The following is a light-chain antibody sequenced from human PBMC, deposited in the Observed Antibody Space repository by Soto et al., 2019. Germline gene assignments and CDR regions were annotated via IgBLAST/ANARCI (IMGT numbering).Light chain of an antibody. V-gene: IGKV3-20*01. CDR2: CES. CDR3: QQYGSSWT. Sequence: EIVLTQSPGTLSLSPGERATLSCRASQSVTSGYLAWYQQKPGQAPRVLIYCESNRVTGIPSRFSGSGSGTDFTLTISRLEPEDFAVYYCQQYGSSWTFGQGTKVEIK. CDR1: QSVTSGY. J-gene: IGKJ1*01.